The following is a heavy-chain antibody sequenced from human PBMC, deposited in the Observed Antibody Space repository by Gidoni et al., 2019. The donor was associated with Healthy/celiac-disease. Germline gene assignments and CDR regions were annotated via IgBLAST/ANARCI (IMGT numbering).Heavy chain of an antibody. Sequence: EVQLVESGGGLVQPGRSLRLSCTASGFTFGDYAMSWVRQAPGKGLEWVGFIRSKAYGGTTEYAASVKGRFTISRDDSKSIAYLQMNSLKTEDTAVYYCTRAGYYYGMDVWGQGTTVTVSS. V-gene: IGHV3-49*04. CDR2: IRSKAYGGTT. J-gene: IGHJ6*02. CDR3: TRAGYYYGMDV. CDR1: GFTFGDYA.